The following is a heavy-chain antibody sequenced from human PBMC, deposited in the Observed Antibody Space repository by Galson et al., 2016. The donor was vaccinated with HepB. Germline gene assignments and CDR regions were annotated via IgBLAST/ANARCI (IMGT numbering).Heavy chain of an antibody. CDR1: RFTFSSYA. Sequence: SLRLSCAASRFTFSSYAMSWVRQAPGKGLEWVSAISGSGGSTYYADSVKGRFTISRDNSKNTLYLQMNSLRAEDTAVYYCAQRWWDELYFQHWGQGTLVTVSS. CDR3: AQRWWDELYFQH. V-gene: IGHV3-23*01. J-gene: IGHJ1*01. D-gene: IGHD3-16*01. CDR2: ISGSGGST.